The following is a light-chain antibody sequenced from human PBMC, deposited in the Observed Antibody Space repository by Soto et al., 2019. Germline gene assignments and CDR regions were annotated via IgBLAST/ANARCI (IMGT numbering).Light chain of an antibody. CDR2: GAS. CDR3: QQYGRSPLVT. CDR1: QSVSSSY. Sequence: EIVLTQSPGTLSLSPGERATLSCRASQSVSSSYLAWYQQKPGQAPRLLIYGASSRATGIPGRFSGSGSGTDFTLTISRLEPEDFAVYYCQQYGRSPLVTFGQGTRLEIK. J-gene: IGKJ5*01. V-gene: IGKV3-20*01.